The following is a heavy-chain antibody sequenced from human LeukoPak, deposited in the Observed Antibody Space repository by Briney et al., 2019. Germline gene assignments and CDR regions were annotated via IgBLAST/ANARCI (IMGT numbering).Heavy chain of an antibody. D-gene: IGHD3-10*01. CDR2: ISGSGGST. CDR3: AFDYASGSYLGFDY. J-gene: IGHJ4*02. CDR1: GFTFSTYA. Sequence: GGCLRLSCVASGFTFSTYAMTWVRQAPGKGLEWVSAISGSGGSTYYADSVKGRFTISRDNSKNTLYLQMNSLRAEDTAVYYCAFDYASGSYLGFDYWGQGTLVTVSS. V-gene: IGHV3-23*01.